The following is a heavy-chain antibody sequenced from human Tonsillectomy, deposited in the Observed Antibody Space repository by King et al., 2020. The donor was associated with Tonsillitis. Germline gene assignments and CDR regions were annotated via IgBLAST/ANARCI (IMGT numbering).Heavy chain of an antibody. CDR1: GGSISSSSYY. D-gene: IGHD3-22*01. CDR2: IYYSGST. V-gene: IGHV4-39*01. CDR3: AHYDSSGYYYNIDAFDI. Sequence: LQLQESGPGLVKPSETLSLTCTVSGGSISSSSYYWGWIRQPPGKGLEWIGSIYYSGSTYYNPSLKSRVTISVDTSKNQFSLKLSSVTAADTAVYYCAHYDSSGYYYNIDAFDIWGKGTLVTVSS. J-gene: IGHJ3*02.